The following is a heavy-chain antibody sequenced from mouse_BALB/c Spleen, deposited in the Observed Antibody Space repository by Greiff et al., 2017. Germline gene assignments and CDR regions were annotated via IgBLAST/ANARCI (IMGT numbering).Heavy chain of an antibody. D-gene: IGHD1-1*01. V-gene: IGHV14-3*02. Sequence: EVQLQQSGAELVKPGASVKLSCTASGFNIKDTYMHWVKQRPEQGLEWIGRIDPANGNTKYDPKFQGKATITADTSSNTAYLQLSSLTSEDTAVYYCARVTTVEEYFDVWGAGTTVTVSS. CDR2: IDPANGNT. CDR3: ARVTTVEEYFDV. J-gene: IGHJ1*01. CDR1: GFNIKDTY.